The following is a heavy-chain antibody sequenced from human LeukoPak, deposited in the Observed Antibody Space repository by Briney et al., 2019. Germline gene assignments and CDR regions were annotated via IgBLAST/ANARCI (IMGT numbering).Heavy chain of an antibody. V-gene: IGHV3-30*02. D-gene: IGHD6-6*01. J-gene: IGHJ4*02. CDR3: AKDKSSSTSAGLKYYFDY. CDR1: GFTFNTYG. CDR2: IKFDGSNK. Sequence: GGSLRLSCAASGFTFNTYGMHWVRQAPGKGLEWVAFIKFDGSNKLYADSVKGRFAVSRDNARNTLYLQMNSLRPVDTAVYYCAKDKSSSTSAGLKYYFDYWGQGTLVTVSS.